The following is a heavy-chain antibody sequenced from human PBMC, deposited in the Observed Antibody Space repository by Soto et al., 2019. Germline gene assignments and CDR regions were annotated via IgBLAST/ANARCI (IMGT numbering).Heavy chain of an antibody. CDR2: RYYSGTA. Sequence: QVHLQESGPGLVKPSETLSLNCTVSGGSISSDYWTWVRQPPGKGLEWIGYRYYSGTAKYNSSLKSRVTISVDTSKNQFYLKLSSVTVADTAVYYCARLSVAAWFDPWVTGIQVTVSS. CDR3: ARLSVAAWFDP. CDR1: GGSISSDY. D-gene: IGHD2-15*01. J-gene: IGHJ5*02. V-gene: IGHV4-59*01.